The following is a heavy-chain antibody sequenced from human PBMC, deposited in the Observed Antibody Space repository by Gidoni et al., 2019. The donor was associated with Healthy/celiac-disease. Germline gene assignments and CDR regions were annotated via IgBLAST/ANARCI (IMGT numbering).Heavy chain of an antibody. D-gene: IGHD3-22*01. CDR1: DRPLSRYA. Sequence: EVQLVESGGGLVQHRGALSLSCSAFDRPLSRYASHWVRQEPGKGLEDVSAISSKGGSTYYADSVKGRFTISRDNSKNTLYLQMSSVRAEDTSVYYCVKAHYYDSSCYGNWGQGTLVTVSS. V-gene: IGHV3-64D*06. CDR2: ISSKGGST. J-gene: IGHJ4*02. CDR3: VKAHYYDSSCYGN.